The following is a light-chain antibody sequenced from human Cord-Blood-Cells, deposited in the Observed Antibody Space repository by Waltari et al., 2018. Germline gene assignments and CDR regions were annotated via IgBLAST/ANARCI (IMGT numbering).Light chain of an antibody. CDR3: SSYTSSSTLV. V-gene: IGLV2-14*01. Sequence: QSALTQPASVSGSPGQSITISCTGTRSDVGGYNYLSWYQQPPGKAPNLMIYDVSNRPSGVSKRFSGSKSGNTASLTSSGLQAEYEADYYCSSYTSSSTLVFGGGTKLTVL. CDR1: RSDVGGYNY. J-gene: IGLJ2*01. CDR2: DVS.